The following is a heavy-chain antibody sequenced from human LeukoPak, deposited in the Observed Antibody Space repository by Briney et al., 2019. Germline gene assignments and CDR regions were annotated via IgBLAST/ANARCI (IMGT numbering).Heavy chain of an antibody. J-gene: IGHJ3*02. D-gene: IGHD6-19*01. CDR1: GFTFSSYA. CDR2: ISGSGGST. CDR3: AKGRSVAVAGTNAFDI. V-gene: IGHV3-23*01. Sequence: GGSLRLSCAASGFTFSSYAMSWVRQAPGKGLEWVSAISGSGGSTYYADSVKGRFTNSRDNSKNTLYLQMNSLRAEDTAVYYCAKGRSVAVAGTNAFDIWGQGTMVSVSS.